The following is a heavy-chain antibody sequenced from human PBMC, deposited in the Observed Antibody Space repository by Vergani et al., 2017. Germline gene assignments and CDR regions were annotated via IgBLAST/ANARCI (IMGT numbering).Heavy chain of an antibody. Sequence: EVQLVESGGGLVQPGGSLRLSCAASGFTFSSYWMSWVRQAPGKGLEWVANIKQDGSEKYYVDSVKGRFTISRDNAKNSLYLQMNSLRAEDTALYYCAKDVGPFIAAAGSFDYWGQGTLVTVSS. CDR1: GFTFSSYW. CDR2: IKQDGSEK. D-gene: IGHD6-13*01. CDR3: AKDVGPFIAAAGSFDY. V-gene: IGHV3-7*03. J-gene: IGHJ4*02.